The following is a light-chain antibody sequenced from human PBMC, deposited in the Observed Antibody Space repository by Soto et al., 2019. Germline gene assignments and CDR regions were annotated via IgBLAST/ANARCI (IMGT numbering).Light chain of an antibody. CDR3: QQYNSYPVT. V-gene: IGKV1-5*01. J-gene: IGKJ1*01. Sequence: DIQMTQSPSTLSASVGHRVTITCRASQSISSWLAWYQQKPGKAPKLLIYDASSLDSGVPSRFSGSGSGTEFTLTISSLQPDDFATYYCQQYNSYPVTFGQGTKVDIK. CDR1: QSISSW. CDR2: DAS.